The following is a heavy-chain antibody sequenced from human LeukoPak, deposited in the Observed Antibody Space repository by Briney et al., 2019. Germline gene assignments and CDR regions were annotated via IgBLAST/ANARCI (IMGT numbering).Heavy chain of an antibody. Sequence: GGSLRLSCAASGFTFSSYEMNWVRQAPGKGLEWVSYISSSGSTIYYADFVKGRFTISRDNAKNSLYLQMNSLRAEDTAVYYCASSSIQLWCFNYWGQGTLVTVSS. D-gene: IGHD5-18*01. J-gene: IGHJ4*02. CDR2: ISSSGSTI. CDR1: GFTFSSYE. V-gene: IGHV3-48*03. CDR3: ASSSIQLWCFNY.